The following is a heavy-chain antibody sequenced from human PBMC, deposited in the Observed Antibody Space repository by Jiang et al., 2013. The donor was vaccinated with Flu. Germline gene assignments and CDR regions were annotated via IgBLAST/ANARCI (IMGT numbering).Heavy chain of an antibody. J-gene: IGHJ4*02. V-gene: IGHV4-59*01. D-gene: IGHD3-22*01. CDR3: ARGYFDSSGYSVPFDY. Sequence: QPPGKGLEWIGYVHDSGSTNYNPSLKSRVTISMDTSKNQFSLKVTSVTAADTAVYYCARGYFDSSGYSVPFDYWGQGTLVTVSS. CDR2: VHDSGST.